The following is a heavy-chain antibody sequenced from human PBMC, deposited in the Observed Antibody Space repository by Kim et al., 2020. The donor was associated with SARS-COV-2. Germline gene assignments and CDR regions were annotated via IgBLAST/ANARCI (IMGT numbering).Heavy chain of an antibody. J-gene: IGHJ4*02. CDR2: INTNTGNP. Sequence: ASVKVSCKASGYIFSNYAMNWVRQAPGQGLEWMGYINTNTGNPTYAQGFTGRFVFSLDTSVRTAYLHITSLKAEDTAVYYCTTDLNTNGYFDQWGQGTLVTVSS. V-gene: IGHV7-4-1*02. D-gene: IGHD2-8*01. CDR3: TTDLNTNGYFDQ. CDR1: GYIFSNYA.